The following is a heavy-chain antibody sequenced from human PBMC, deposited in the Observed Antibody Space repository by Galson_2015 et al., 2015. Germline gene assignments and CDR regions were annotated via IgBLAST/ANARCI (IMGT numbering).Heavy chain of an antibody. V-gene: IGHV3-7*01. CDR2: IKQDGSEK. CDR1: GFTFSSYW. D-gene: IGHD3-16*02. Sequence: SLRLSCAASGFTFSSYWMSWVRQAPGKGLEWVANIKQDGSEKYYVDSVKGRFTISRDNAKNSLYLQMNSLRAEDTAVYYCARDGVLSYPRIYYYYGMDVWGQGTTVTVSS. CDR3: ARDGVLSYPRIYYYYGMDV. J-gene: IGHJ6*02.